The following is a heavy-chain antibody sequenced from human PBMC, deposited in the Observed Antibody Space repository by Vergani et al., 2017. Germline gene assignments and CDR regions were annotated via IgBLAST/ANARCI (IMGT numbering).Heavy chain of an antibody. V-gene: IGHV1-69*06. CDR3: ARVAGIHMDDYADG. J-gene: IGHJ4*02. CDR1: GGTFSSYA. CDR2: IIPIFGTA. Sequence: QVQLVQSGAEVKKPGSSVKVSCKASGGTFSSYAISWVRQAPGQGLEWMGGIIPIFGTANYAQKFQGRVTITADTSTNKAYMELSSLRSEDTAVYYCARVAGIHMDDYADGWGQGTLVTVSS. D-gene: IGHD3-16*01.